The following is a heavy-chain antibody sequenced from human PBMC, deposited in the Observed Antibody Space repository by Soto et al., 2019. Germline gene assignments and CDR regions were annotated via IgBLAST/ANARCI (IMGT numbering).Heavy chain of an antibody. Sequence: ASVKVSCEASGYTFTSYAMHWGRQAPGQRLEWMGWINAGNGNTKYSQKFQGRVTITRDTSASTAYMELSSLRSEDTPFYYCEGKYPLWLAPSVQGTPVPVSS. V-gene: IGHV1-3*01. D-gene: IGHD2-2*02. J-gene: IGHJ5*01. CDR3: EGKYPLWLAP. CDR1: GYTFTSYA. CDR2: INAGNGNT.